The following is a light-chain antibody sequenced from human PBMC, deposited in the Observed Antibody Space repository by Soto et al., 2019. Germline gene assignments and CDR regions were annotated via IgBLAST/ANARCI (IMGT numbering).Light chain of an antibody. Sequence: QSALTQPASVSGSPGQSITIFCSGTSSDVGAYKFVSWYRHHPGKAPQVMIYEVSNRPSGVSNRFSGSKSGNTASLTISGLQPEEEGDYYCSSYTSTSTPWVFGGGTKLTVL. CDR1: SSDVGAYKF. V-gene: IGLV2-14*01. J-gene: IGLJ3*02. CDR3: SSYTSTSTPWV. CDR2: EVS.